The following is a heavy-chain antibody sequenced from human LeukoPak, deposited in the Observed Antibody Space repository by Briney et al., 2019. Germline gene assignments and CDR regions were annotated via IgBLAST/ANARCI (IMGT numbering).Heavy chain of an antibody. CDR3: VRDQGGAVSY. CDR2: ISSLSGTI. CDR1: GFTLSSCS. Sequence: GGSLRLSCAASGFTLSSCSMNWVRQAPGKGLEWVSYISSLSGTINYADSVKGRFIISRDNAKNSMFLQMNSLRAEDTAVYYCVRDQGGAVSYWGQGTLVTVSS. D-gene: IGHD3-16*01. V-gene: IGHV3-48*01. J-gene: IGHJ4*02.